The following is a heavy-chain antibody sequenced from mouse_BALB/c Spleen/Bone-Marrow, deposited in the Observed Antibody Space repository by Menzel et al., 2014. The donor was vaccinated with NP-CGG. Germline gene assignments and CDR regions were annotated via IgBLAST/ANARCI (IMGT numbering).Heavy chain of an antibody. CDR3: ARQGYGYVDFDV. J-gene: IGHJ1*01. V-gene: IGHV5-12-1*01. Sequence: EVQVVESGGGLVKPGGSLKLSCAASGFAFSSYDMSWVRQTPEKRLEWVAYISSGGGSTYYPDTVKGRFTISRDNAKNTLCLQMSSLKSEDTAMYYCARQGYGYVDFDVWGAGTTVTVSS. CDR2: ISSGGGST. D-gene: IGHD1-2*01. CDR1: GFAFSSYD.